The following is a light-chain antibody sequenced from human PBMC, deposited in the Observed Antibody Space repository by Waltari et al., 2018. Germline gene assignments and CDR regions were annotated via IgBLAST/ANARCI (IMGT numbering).Light chain of an antibody. CDR3: MQALETIFT. Sequence: DIVMTPSPLSLSVIPGEPASISCRSSQSLLNSNGYTYLDWYLQKPGQSPQLLIYLGSYRASGVPDRFSGSGSGTDFTLKISRVEAEDVGVYYCMQALETIFTFGPGTKVDIK. CDR1: QSLLNSNGYTY. V-gene: IGKV2-28*01. CDR2: LGS. J-gene: IGKJ3*01.